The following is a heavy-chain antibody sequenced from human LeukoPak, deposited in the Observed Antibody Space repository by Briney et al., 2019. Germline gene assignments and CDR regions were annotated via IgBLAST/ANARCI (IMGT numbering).Heavy chain of an antibody. J-gene: IGHJ4*02. V-gene: IGHV3-74*01. CDR1: GFTFSSYW. CDR3: TRGGGTSDY. Sequence: RPGGSLRLSCAASGFTFSSYWMPWVRQAPGKGLVWVSRINGDGSSTSYADSVKGRFSISRDNTRNTVYMQMNSLRAEDTAVYYCTRGGGTSDYWGQGTLVTVSS. D-gene: IGHD1-1*01. CDR2: INGDGSST.